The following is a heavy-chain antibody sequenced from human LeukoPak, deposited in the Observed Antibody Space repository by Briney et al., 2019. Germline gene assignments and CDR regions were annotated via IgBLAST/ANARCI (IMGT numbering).Heavy chain of an antibody. Sequence: GGSLRLSCTASGFTFSSYAMSWVRQAPGKGLEWVSAISGSGGSTYYADSVKGRFTISRDNSKNTLYLQMNSLRAEDTAVYYCANHYGSGSYETLDYWGQGTLVTASP. J-gene: IGHJ4*02. CDR3: ANHYGSGSYETLDY. D-gene: IGHD3-10*01. V-gene: IGHV3-23*01. CDR2: ISGSGGST. CDR1: GFTFSSYA.